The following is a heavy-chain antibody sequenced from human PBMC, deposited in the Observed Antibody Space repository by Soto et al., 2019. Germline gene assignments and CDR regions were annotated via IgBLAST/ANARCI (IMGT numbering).Heavy chain of an antibody. Sequence: SETLSLTCPVSGGSISSGDYYWSWIRQHPGKGLEWIGYISYSGSTYYNPSLKSRVTISVDTSKNQFSLKLSSVTAADTAVYYCARDGDYGSGSFAYYFYMDVWGKGTTVTVSS. CDR2: ISYSGST. V-gene: IGHV4-31*03. CDR1: GGSISSGDYY. D-gene: IGHD3-10*01. CDR3: ARDGDYGSGSFAYYFYMDV. J-gene: IGHJ6*03.